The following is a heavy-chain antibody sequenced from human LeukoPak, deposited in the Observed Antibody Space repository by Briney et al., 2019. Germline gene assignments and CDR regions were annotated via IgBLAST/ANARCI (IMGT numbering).Heavy chain of an antibody. V-gene: IGHV4-30-4*08. J-gene: IGHJ4*02. CDR2: IYYSGST. D-gene: IGHD2-2*01. CDR1: GGSISSGDYY. CDR3: ARDPLGYCSSTSCPPDY. Sequence: PSETLSLTCTVSGGSISSGDYYWSWIRQPPGKGLEWIGYIYYSGSTYYNPSLKSRVTISVDTSKNQSSLKLSSVTAADTAVYYCARDPLGYCSSTSCPPDYWGQGTLVTVSS.